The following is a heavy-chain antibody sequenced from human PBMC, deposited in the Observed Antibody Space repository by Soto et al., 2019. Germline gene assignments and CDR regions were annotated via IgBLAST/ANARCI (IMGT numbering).Heavy chain of an antibody. V-gene: IGHV3-23*01. CDR3: AKSSWGMASRLVFDI. J-gene: IGHJ3*02. CDR2: VSGSGTTT. D-gene: IGHD7-27*01. Sequence: GGSLRLSCVVSGITFRPYAMTWVRQAPGEGLEWVAAVSGSGTTTNYADFVRGRFTVSRDNSKNTVFLQMNSLRAEDTALYYCAKSSWGMASRLVFDIWGQGTMVTVSS. CDR1: GITFRPYA.